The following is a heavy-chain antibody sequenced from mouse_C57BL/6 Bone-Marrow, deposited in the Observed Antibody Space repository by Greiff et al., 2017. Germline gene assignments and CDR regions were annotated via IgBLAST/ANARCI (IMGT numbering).Heavy chain of an antibody. CDR1: GYTFTSYW. V-gene: IGHV1-53*01. CDR3: ASSGDYYGSSYVDYAMDY. D-gene: IGHD1-1*01. J-gene: IGHJ4*01. CDR2: INPSNGGT. Sequence: QVQLQQPGTELVKPGASVKLSCKASGYTFTSYWMHWVKQRPGLGLEWIGNINPSNGGTNYNEKFKSKATLTVDKSSSTAYMQLSSLTSEDSAVYYCASSGDYYGSSYVDYAMDYWGQGTSVTVSS.